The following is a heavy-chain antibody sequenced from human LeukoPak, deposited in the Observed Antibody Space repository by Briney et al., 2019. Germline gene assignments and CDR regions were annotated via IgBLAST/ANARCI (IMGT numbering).Heavy chain of an antibody. V-gene: IGHV3-21*01. CDR1: GFTFSSYS. D-gene: IGHD2-8*01. J-gene: IGHJ4*02. CDR2: ISSSSSYI. CDR3: ARGTLIRFDY. Sequence: GGSLRLSCAASGFTFSSYSMNWVRQAPGKGLEWVSSISSSSSYIYYADSMKGRFTISRDNAKNSLYLQMNSLRAEDTAVDYGARGTLIRFDYCGQRTLGTVSS.